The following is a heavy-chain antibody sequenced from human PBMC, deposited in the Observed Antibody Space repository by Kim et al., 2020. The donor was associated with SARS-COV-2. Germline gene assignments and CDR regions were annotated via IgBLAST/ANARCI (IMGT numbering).Heavy chain of an antibody. J-gene: IGHJ4*02. V-gene: IGHV3-23*01. CDR2: ISGSGGST. CDR1: GFTFSNYA. CDR3: AKAGIEYSSPDYFDY. D-gene: IGHD6-6*01. Sequence: GGSLRLSCAASGFTFSNYAMSWVRQAPGKGLQWVSAISGSGGSTYYADSVKGRFTISRDNSRNTLYLQMNSRRAEDTAVYYCAKAGIEYSSPDYFDYWGQGTLVTVSS.